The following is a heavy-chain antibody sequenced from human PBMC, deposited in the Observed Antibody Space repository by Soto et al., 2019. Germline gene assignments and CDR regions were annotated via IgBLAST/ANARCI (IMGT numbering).Heavy chain of an antibody. CDR2: MNPNSGNT. V-gene: IGHV1-8*02. CDR1: GYTFTNYG. CDR3: ARGGAYCTNGVCYTFGYNWFDP. Sequence: ASVKVSCKASGYTFTNYGINCVRQATGQGLEWMGWMNPNSGNTGYAQKFQGRVTMTRNTSISTAYMELSSLRSEDTAVYYCARGGAYCTNGVCYTFGYNWFDPWGQGTLVTVSS. D-gene: IGHD2-8*01. J-gene: IGHJ5*02.